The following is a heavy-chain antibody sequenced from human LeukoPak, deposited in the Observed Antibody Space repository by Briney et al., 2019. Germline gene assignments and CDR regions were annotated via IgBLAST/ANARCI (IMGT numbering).Heavy chain of an antibody. Sequence: GASVKVSCKASGYTFTSYYMHWVRQAPGQGLEWMGIINPSGGSTSYAQKFQGRVTMTRGTSTSTAYMELRSLRSDDTAVYYCAGDLGATMATLSPFDYWGQGTLVTVSS. V-gene: IGHV1-46*01. CDR2: INPSGGST. J-gene: IGHJ4*02. D-gene: IGHD1-26*01. CDR3: AGDLGATMATLSPFDY. CDR1: GYTFTSYY.